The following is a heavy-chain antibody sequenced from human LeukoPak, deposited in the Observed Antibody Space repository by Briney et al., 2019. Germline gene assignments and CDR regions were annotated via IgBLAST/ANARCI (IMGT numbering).Heavy chain of an antibody. CDR1: GGSISSYY. CDR2: IYYSGST. CDR3: AREGYSSSWYDY. D-gene: IGHD6-13*01. J-gene: IGHJ4*02. Sequence: PSETLSLTCTVSGGSISSYYWSWLRQPPGKGLEWIGYIYYSGSTNYNPYLKSRVTISVDTSKNQFSLKLSSVTAADTAVYYCAREGYSSSWYDYWGQGTLVTVSS. V-gene: IGHV4-59*01.